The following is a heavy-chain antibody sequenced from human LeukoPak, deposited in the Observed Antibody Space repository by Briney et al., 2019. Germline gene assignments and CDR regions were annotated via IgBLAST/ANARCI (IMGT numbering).Heavy chain of an antibody. D-gene: IGHD3-22*01. Sequence: PGRSLRLSCAASGFTFSSYGMHWVRQAPGKGLEWVAVIWYDGSNKYYADSVKGRFTISRDNSKNTLYLQMNSLRAEDTAVYYCASGDYYDSSGYHGHWGQGTLVTVSS. CDR3: ASGDYYDSSGYHGH. V-gene: IGHV3-33*01. CDR1: GFTFSSYG. CDR2: IWYDGSNK. J-gene: IGHJ4*02.